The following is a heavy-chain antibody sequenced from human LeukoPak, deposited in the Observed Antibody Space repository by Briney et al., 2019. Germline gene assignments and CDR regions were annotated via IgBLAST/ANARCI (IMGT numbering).Heavy chain of an antibody. CDR2: ISWNSGNI. CDR3: ANLHGDYRDY. V-gene: IGHV3-9*01. Sequence: PGRSLRLSCAASGFTFGDFAMHWVRQAPGKGLGWVSGISWNSGNIGYADSVKGRFTISRDNAKDSLYLQMNSLRPEDTALYYCANLHGDYRDYWGQGILVTVSS. D-gene: IGHD4-17*01. J-gene: IGHJ4*02. CDR1: GFTFGDFA.